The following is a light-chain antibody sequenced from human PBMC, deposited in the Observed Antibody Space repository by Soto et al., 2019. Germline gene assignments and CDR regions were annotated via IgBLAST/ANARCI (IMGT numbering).Light chain of an antibody. CDR1: SSDVGDYTY. CDR3: SSYAGNNKMV. V-gene: IGLV2-8*01. CDR2: EVN. J-gene: IGLJ3*02. Sequence: QSALAQPPSASGSLGQSVTISCTGTSSDVGDYTYVSWYQQHPGRAPKFIIYEVNKRPSGVPDRFSGSKSGNTASLTVSGLQAEDEADYYCSSYAGNNKMVFGGGTK.